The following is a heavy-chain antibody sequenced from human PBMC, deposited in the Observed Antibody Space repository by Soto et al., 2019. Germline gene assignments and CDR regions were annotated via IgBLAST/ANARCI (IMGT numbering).Heavy chain of an antibody. J-gene: IGHJ4*02. CDR3: ARSLKMATIIGPLDY. Sequence: ASVQVSCKACRGTFSSYAISWVRQAPGQGLEWMGGIIPIFGTANYAQKFQGRVTITADKSTSTAYMELSSLRSEDTAVYYCARSLKMATIIGPLDYWGQGTLVTVSS. CDR2: IIPIFGTA. V-gene: IGHV1-69*06. D-gene: IGHD5-12*01. CDR1: RGTFSSYA.